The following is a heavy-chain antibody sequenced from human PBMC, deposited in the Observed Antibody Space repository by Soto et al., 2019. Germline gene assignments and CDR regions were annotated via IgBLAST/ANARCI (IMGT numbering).Heavy chain of an antibody. J-gene: IGHJ6*02. V-gene: IGHV1-69*01. CDR1: GGTFSSYA. D-gene: IGHD6-6*01. Sequence: QVQLVQSGAEVKKPGSSVKVSCKASGGTFSSYAISWVRQAPGQGLEWMGGIIPIFGTPNYAQKFQGRVTITADESTNTVYMELSSLRSEDTAVFYCPRDEGYTSSSRGLGYYGMDVWGQGTTVTVSS. CDR3: PRDEGYTSSSRGLGYYGMDV. CDR2: IIPIFGTP.